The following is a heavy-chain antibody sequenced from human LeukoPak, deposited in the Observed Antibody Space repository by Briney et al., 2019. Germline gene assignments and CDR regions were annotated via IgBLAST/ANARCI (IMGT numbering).Heavy chain of an antibody. J-gene: IGHJ4*02. CDR1: GFTVSSNY. V-gene: IGHV3-53*01. CDR2: IYSGGST. CDR3: ARAATRYRTYYFDY. D-gene: IGHD5-12*01. Sequence: PGGSLRLSCAASGFTVSSNYMSWVRQAPGKGLEWVSVIYSGGSTGYADSVKGRFTISRDNAKNSLYLQMNSLRAEDTALYYCARAATRYRTYYFDYWGQGTLVTVSS.